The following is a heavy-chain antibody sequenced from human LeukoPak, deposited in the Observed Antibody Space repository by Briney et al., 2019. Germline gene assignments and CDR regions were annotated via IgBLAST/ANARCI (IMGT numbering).Heavy chain of an antibody. J-gene: IGHJ6*02. CDR2: IYENGGTT. CDR3: AKDLTGIGHYYGMDV. CDR1: GFTFRSHA. Sequence: GGSLRLSCVGSGFTFRSHAMSWVRQAPEKGLEFVSGIYENGGTTYYADSVKGRFSISRDNSKNTLYLQMNSLRAEDTAVYYCAKDLTGIGHYYGMDVWGQGTTVTVSS. V-gene: IGHV3-23*01. D-gene: IGHD1-20*01.